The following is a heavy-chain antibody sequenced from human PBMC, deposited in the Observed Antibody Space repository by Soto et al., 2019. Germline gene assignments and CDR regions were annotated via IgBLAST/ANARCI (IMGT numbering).Heavy chain of an antibody. CDR3: AHRSTRYSSAWYDAFDI. D-gene: IGHD6-19*01. CDR1: GFSLSTSGVA. V-gene: IGHV2-5*02. J-gene: IGHJ3*02. CDR2: IYWDDDK. Sequence: QITLKASGPTLVKPTQTLTLTCTFSGFSLSTSGVAVGWIRQPPGKALEWLALIYWDDDKRFSPSLKSRLTITKDTSKNQVVLTMTNMDPVDTATYYCAHRSTRYSSAWYDAFDIWGQGTMVTVSS.